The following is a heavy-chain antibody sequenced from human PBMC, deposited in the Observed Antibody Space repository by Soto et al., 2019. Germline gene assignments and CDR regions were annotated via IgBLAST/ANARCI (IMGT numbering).Heavy chain of an antibody. Sequence: PGGSLRLSCAASGFTFCSYAMSWVRQAPGKGLEWVSVISGSGDSTYYADSVRGRFTISRDNSKNTLYLQMNSLRAEDTAVYYCAKDRDGAAAGPTKFYGMDVWGQGTTVTVSS. J-gene: IGHJ6*02. CDR3: AKDRDGAAAGPTKFYGMDV. CDR1: GFTFCSYA. D-gene: IGHD6-13*01. CDR2: ISGSGDST. V-gene: IGHV3-23*01.